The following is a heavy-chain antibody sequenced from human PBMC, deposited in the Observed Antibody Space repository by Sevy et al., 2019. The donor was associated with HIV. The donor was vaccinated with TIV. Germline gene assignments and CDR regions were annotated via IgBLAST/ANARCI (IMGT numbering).Heavy chain of an antibody. V-gene: IGHV3-74*01. CDR3: TRTLALYYYDSRSFYFDH. D-gene: IGHD3-22*01. CDR1: GFTFGSYW. J-gene: IGHJ4*02. CDR2: INCDGSST. Sequence: GGSLRLSCAASGFTFGSYWMHWVRQAPGKGLVWVSRINCDGSSTNYADSVKGRFTISRDNAKNTLYLQMNSLRAEDTALYYCTRTLALYYYDSRSFYFDHWGQGTQVTVSS.